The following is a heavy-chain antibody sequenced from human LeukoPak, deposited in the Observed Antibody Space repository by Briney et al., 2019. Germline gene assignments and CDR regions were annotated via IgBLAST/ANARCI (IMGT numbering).Heavy chain of an antibody. Sequence: PSETLSLTCAVYGGSFSGYYWSWIRQPPGKGLEWIGEINHSGSTNYNPSLKSRVTIPVDTSKNQFSLKLSSVTAADTAVYYCAMVTAIYGYWGQGTLVTVSS. D-gene: IGHD2-21*02. CDR3: AMVTAIYGY. CDR2: INHSGST. J-gene: IGHJ4*02. CDR1: GGSFSGYY. V-gene: IGHV4-34*01.